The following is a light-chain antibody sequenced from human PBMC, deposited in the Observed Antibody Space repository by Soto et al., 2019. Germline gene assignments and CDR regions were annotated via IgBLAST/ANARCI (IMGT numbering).Light chain of an antibody. CDR2: QVS. Sequence: DXVXTQSXLSXPVXLGXPAXXSXXSSQSLVYSNGNAYLIWFQQRPGQSPRRLIYQVSTRDAGVPDRFSGSGSGTYFTLTISRVEAEDVGLYYCMQGTHWPWTFGQGTKVEIK. J-gene: IGKJ1*01. V-gene: IGKV2-30*01. CDR3: MQGTHWPWT. CDR1: QSLVYSNGNAY.